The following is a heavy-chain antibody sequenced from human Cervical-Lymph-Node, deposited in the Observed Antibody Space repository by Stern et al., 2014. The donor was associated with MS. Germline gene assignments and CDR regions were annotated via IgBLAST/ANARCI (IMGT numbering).Heavy chain of an antibody. CDR1: GGTFNNYE. V-gene: IGHV1-69*01. CDR2: IIPVVGTS. Sequence: QVKRGQSGAEVKKPGSSVRVSCRASGGTFNNYEIAWVRQVPGKGLEWMGVIIPVVGTSTYAQNFQARLTINADDLSTVYMELSGLTSDDTAVYYCARDRSLGVTPFFDYWGQGTLVTVSS. D-gene: IGHD3-16*01. CDR3: ARDRSLGVTPFFDY. J-gene: IGHJ4*02.